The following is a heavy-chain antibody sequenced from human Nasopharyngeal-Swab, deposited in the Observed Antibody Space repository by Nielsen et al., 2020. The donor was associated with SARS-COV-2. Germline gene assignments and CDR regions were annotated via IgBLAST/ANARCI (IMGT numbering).Heavy chain of an antibody. Sequence: GGSLRLSCAASGFTFSSYGMHWVRQAPGKGLEWVAVISYDGSNKYYADSVKGRFTISRDNSKNTLYLQMNSLRAEDTAVYYCAKEVGGSGIDYWGQGTLVTVSS. CDR3: AKEVGGSGIDY. V-gene: IGHV3-30*18. CDR2: ISYDGSNK. J-gene: IGHJ4*02. D-gene: IGHD3-10*01. CDR1: GFTFSSYG.